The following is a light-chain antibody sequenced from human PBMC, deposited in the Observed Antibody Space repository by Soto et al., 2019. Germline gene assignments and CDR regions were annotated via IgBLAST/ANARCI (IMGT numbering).Light chain of an antibody. CDR3: QQGYSTPRT. Sequence: DIQMTQSPSSLSASVGDRVTITCRASQSITSYLNWYQQKPGKAPKLLISAASSLQSGVPSRFSGSGSGTDFTLTISSLQPEDFATYYCQQGYSTPRTFGQGTKLEIK. CDR1: QSITSY. V-gene: IGKV1-39*01. CDR2: AAS. J-gene: IGKJ2*01.